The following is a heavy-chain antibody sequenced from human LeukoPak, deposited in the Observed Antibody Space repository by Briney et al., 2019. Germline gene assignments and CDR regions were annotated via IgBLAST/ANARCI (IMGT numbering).Heavy chain of an antibody. D-gene: IGHD2-15*01. CDR1: GFTFSSYA. V-gene: IGHV3-30*04. J-gene: IGHJ1*01. Sequence: PGGSLRLSCAASGFTFSSYAMHWVRQAPGKGLEWVAVISYDGSNKYYADSVKGRFTISRDNSKNTLYLQMNSLRAEDTAVYYCARGSVVVVAATYFQHWGQGTLVTVSS. CDR3: ARGSVVVVAATYFQH. CDR2: ISYDGSNK.